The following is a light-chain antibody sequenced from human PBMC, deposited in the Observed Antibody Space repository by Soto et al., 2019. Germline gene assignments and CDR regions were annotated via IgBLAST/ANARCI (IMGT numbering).Light chain of an antibody. V-gene: IGLV6-57*02. J-gene: IGLJ3*02. CDR3: QSYDRTKWV. Sequence: NFMLTQPQSVSESPGKTVIISCTGSSGRIASNFVHWYQQRPGSAPSTVIYDDNQRPSGVPDRFSGSIDRSSNSASLTISGLKTEDEADYYCQSYDRTKWVFGGGTKLTVL. CDR1: SGRIASNF. CDR2: DDN.